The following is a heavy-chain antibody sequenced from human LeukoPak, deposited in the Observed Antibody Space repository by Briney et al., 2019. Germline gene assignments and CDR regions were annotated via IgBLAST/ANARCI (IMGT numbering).Heavy chain of an antibody. Sequence: GGSLRLSCAASGFTFSNAWMSWVRQAPGKGLEWVGRIKSKTDGGTTDYAAPVKGRFTISRDDSKNTLYLQMNSLKTEDTAVYYCTTNRFWSSSGRGTNYYYYMDVWGKGTTVTVSS. CDR3: TTNRFWSSSGRGTNYYYYMDV. CDR2: IKSKTDGGTT. CDR1: GFTFSNAW. J-gene: IGHJ6*03. D-gene: IGHD6-6*01. V-gene: IGHV3-15*01.